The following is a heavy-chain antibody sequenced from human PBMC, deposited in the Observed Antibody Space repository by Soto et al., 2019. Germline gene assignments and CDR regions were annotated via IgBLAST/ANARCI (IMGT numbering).Heavy chain of an antibody. CDR1: GYSMSSGYY. J-gene: IGHJ6*02. V-gene: IGHV4-38-2*02. CDR3: ARDRALQHRSGGSCYDYYRMDV. CDR2: IYHSGST. D-gene: IGHD2-15*01. Sequence: PSVTLSLTCAVSGYSMSSGYYWGWIRQPPGKGLEWIGSIYHSGSTYYNPSLKSRVTISVDTSKNQFSLKLSSMTAADTAVYYCARDRALQHRSGGSCYDYYRMDVWAQGTTVTVTS.